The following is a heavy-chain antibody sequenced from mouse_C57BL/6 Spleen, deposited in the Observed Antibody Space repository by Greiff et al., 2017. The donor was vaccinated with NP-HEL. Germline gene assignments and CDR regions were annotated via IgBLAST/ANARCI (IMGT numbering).Heavy chain of an antibody. J-gene: IGHJ1*03. V-gene: IGHV1-18*01. CDR1: GYTFTDYN. CDR2: INPNNGGT. D-gene: IGHD1-1*01. CDR3: ARDYYGSSYRYFDV. Sequence: VQLQQSGPELVKPGASVKIPCKASGYTFTDYNMDWVKQSHGKSLEWIGDINPNNGGTIYNQKFKGKATLTVDKSSSTAYMELRSLTSEDIAVYYCARDYYGSSYRYFDVWGTGTTVTVSS.